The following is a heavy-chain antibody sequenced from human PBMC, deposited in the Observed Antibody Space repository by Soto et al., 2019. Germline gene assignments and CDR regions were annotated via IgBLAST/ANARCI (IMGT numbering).Heavy chain of an antibody. CDR1: GCSITNYY. D-gene: IGHD4-17*01. V-gene: IGHV4-59*01. J-gene: IGHJ4*02. CDR3: ARGNDYGSD. Sequence: QVQLQQSGPGLVKPSETLSLTCNVSGCSITNYYWSWMRQAPGKGLEWIGYIFYSGSRPTYTHSLKIRVNITVDTSKNHFALKLSSVAAADTAAYYCARGNDYGSDWGRGTLVTVSA. CDR2: IFYSGSRP.